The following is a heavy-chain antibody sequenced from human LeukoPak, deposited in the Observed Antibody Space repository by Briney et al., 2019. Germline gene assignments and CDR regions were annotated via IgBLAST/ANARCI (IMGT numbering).Heavy chain of an antibody. J-gene: IGHJ5*02. CDR1: GFTFNSYA. CDR3: ARAAGVRNWFDP. V-gene: IGHV3-30*14. CDR2: ISFEESHE. Sequence: EGSLRLSCVASGFTFNSYAMNWVRQAPGKGLEWVAVISFEESHEYYADSVKGRFTISRDNSRNTVYLQMDSLRAEDTAVYYCARAAGVRNWFDPWGQGTLVTVSS.